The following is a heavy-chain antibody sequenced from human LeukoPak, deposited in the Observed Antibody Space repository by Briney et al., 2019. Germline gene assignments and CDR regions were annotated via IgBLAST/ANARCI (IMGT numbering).Heavy chain of an antibody. CDR2: ISYDGSNK. J-gene: IGHJ4*02. CDR1: GYTFTGYY. Sequence: SCKASGYTFTGYYMHWVRQAPGKGLEWVAVISYDGSNKYYADSVKGRFTISRDNSKNTLYLQMNSLRAEDTAVYYCAKDHEDIVVVVAAYIDYWGQGTLVTVSS. CDR3: AKDHEDIVVVVAAYIDY. D-gene: IGHD2-15*01. V-gene: IGHV3-30*18.